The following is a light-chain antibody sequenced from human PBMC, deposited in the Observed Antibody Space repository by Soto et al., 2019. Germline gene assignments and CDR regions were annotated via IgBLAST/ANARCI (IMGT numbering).Light chain of an antibody. V-gene: IGLV2-14*01. CDR2: DVS. Sequence: QSALTQPASVSGSPGQSITISCTGTSSDVGTYNSVSWYQQHPGKAPKLMIYDVSNRPSGVSNRFSGSKSGNAASLTISGLQAEDETDYYCSSYSSISTLVFGTGTKVTVL. J-gene: IGLJ1*01. CDR3: SSYSSISTLV. CDR1: SSDVGTYNS.